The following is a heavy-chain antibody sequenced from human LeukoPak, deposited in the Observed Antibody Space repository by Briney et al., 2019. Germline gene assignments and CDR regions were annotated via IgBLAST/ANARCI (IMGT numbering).Heavy chain of an antibody. V-gene: IGHV3-23*01. CDR2: IISSGGST. J-gene: IGHJ6*02. CDR3: AKLRGLVTRINYSGMDL. Sequence: PGGSLRLSCEASEFTFSSYWMGWVRQAPGKGLEWVSFIISSGGSTQYADSVKGRFTISRDNSKNTLYLQMNSPRAEDTAIYYCAKLRGLVTRINYSGMDLWGRGTTVTVSS. CDR1: EFTFSSYW. D-gene: IGHD2/OR15-2a*01.